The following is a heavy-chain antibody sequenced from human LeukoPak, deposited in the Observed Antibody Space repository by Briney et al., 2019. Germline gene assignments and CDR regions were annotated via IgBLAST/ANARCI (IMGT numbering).Heavy chain of an antibody. CDR3: AKDLGYTTYGYYFDY. D-gene: IGHD4-11*01. V-gene: IGHV3-33*06. J-gene: IGHJ4*02. Sequence: PGGSLRLSCAASGFSFSTYDMHWVRQAPGKGLEGVAVIWYDGSDKYCADSVKGRFTISRDNSRNTLYLQMNSLRADDTAVYYCAKDLGYTTYGYYFDYWGQGTLVTVSS. CDR2: IWYDGSDK. CDR1: GFSFSTYD.